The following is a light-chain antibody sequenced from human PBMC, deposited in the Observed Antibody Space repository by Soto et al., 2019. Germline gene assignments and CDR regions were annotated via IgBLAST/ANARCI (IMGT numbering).Light chain of an antibody. Sequence: QAVVTQEPSLTVSPGGTVTLTCGSSTGAVTSGHYPYWFQQKPGQAPRTLIYDTSNKHSWTPARFSGSLLGGKASLTLSGAQPEDAAEYYCLLSYSGPPVFGPGTKVTVL. V-gene: IGLV7-46*01. CDR1: TGAVTSGHY. CDR3: LLSYSGPPV. CDR2: DTS. J-gene: IGLJ1*01.